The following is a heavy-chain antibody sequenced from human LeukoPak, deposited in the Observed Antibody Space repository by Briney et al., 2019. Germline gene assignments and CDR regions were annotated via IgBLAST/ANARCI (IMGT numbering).Heavy chain of an antibody. Sequence: ASVKVSCKASGYTFTSYDINWVRQATGQGLEWMGWMNPNSGNTNYAQKLQGRVTMTTDTSTSTAYMELRSLRSDDTAVYYCARNDYGDYGGFDYWGQGTLVTVSS. V-gene: IGHV1-18*01. CDR3: ARNDYGDYGGFDY. J-gene: IGHJ4*02. D-gene: IGHD4-17*01. CDR2: MNPNSGNT. CDR1: GYTFTSYD.